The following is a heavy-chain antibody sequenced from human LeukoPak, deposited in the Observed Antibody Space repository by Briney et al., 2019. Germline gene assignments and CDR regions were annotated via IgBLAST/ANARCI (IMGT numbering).Heavy chain of an antibody. Sequence: GGSLRLSCAASGFTFSSYSINWVRQAPGKGLERVSSISESSNYTYYADSVKGRFTISRDNAKNSLYLQMNSLRAEDTALYYGAREFCSDGTCYWSFGFWGQGTLVTVSS. CDR3: AREFCSDGTCYWSFGF. V-gene: IGHV3-21*01. CDR1: GFTFSSYS. CDR2: ISESSNYT. J-gene: IGHJ4*02. D-gene: IGHD2-15*01.